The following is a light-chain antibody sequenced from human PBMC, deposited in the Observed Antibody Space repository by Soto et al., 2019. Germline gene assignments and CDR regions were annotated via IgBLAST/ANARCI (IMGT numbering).Light chain of an antibody. Sequence: IVLTRSPGTLSLSPGERATLSCRASQSVGSNYLAWYQQKPGQAPRILIFGASGRATGIPDRFSGSGSGTDFTLTISRLEPEDFAVYYCQQRSKSWTFGQGTKVDI. V-gene: IGKV3D-20*02. CDR1: QSVGSNY. J-gene: IGKJ1*01. CDR2: GAS. CDR3: QQRSKSWT.